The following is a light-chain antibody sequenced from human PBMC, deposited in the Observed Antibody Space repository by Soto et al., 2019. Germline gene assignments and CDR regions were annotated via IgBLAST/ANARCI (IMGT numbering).Light chain of an antibody. CDR1: QNIRSR. Sequence: MWQSPDALSATVADRVTIPCLSSQNIRSRLSWFQQKPGKAPKLLIYDASSLQSGVPSRFSGSGSGTDFTLTISSLQPDDSATYFCQQLNSYPQTFGQGTRLEIK. V-gene: IGKV1-5*01. CDR2: DAS. CDR3: QQLNSYPQT. J-gene: IGKJ5*01.